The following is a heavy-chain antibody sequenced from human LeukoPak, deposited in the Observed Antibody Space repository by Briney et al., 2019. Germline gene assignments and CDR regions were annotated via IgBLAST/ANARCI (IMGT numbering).Heavy chain of an antibody. J-gene: IGHJ6*02. CDR2: INSDGSST. CDR3: ARGLVRGVIITTNYYGMDV. D-gene: IGHD3-10*01. CDR1: GFTFTSFG. Sequence: GGSLRLSCAASGFTFTSFGMHWVRQAPGKGLVWVSRINSDGSSTSYADSVKGRFTISRDNAKNTLYLQMNSLRAEDTAVYYCARGLVRGVIITTNYYGMDVWGQGTTVTVSS. V-gene: IGHV3-74*01.